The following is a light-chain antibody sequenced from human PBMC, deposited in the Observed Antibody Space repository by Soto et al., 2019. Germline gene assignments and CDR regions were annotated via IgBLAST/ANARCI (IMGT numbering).Light chain of an antibody. J-gene: IGKJ5*01. CDR3: QQYNNWPIT. Sequence: EIVLTQSPGALSLSPGESDTLSCRASQSVSSSYLAWYQQKPGQAPRLLIYGASGRATGIPDRFSGRGAGTDFTLTISSLQSEDFAVYDCQQYNNWPITFGQGTRLEI. CDR1: QSVSSSY. CDR2: GAS. V-gene: IGKV3-20*01.